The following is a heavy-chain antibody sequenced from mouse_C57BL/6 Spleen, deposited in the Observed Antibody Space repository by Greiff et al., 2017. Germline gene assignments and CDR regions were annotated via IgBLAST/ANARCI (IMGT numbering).Heavy chain of an antibody. CDR2: SRNKANDYTT. J-gene: IGHJ1*03. Sequence: EVKVVESGGGLVQSGRSLRLSCATSGFTFSDFYMEWVRQAPGKGLEWIAASRNKANDYTTEYSASVKGRFIVSRDTSQSILYLQMNALRAEDTAIYYWARDAGDDWYFDVWGTGTTVTVSS. CDR1: GFTFSDFY. CDR3: ARDAGDDWYFDV. V-gene: IGHV7-1*01.